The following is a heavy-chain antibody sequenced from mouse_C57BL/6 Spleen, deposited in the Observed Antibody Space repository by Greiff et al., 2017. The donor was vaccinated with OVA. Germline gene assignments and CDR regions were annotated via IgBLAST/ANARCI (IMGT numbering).Heavy chain of an antibody. CDR1: GFTFSDYY. Sequence: EVKLMESGGGLVQPGGSLKLSCAASGFTFSDYYMYWVRQTPEKRLEWVAYISNGGGSTYYPDTVKGRFTISRDNAKNTLYLQMSRLKSEDTAMYYCARHSGRYWYFDVWGTGTTVTVSS. V-gene: IGHV5-12*01. CDR2: ISNGGGST. CDR3: ARHSGRYWYFDV. J-gene: IGHJ1*03. D-gene: IGHD4-1*01.